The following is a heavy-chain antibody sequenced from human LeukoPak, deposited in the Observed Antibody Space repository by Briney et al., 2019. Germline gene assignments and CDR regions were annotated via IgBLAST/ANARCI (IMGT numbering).Heavy chain of an antibody. D-gene: IGHD3-22*01. CDR2: ISYDGSNT. Sequence: GGSLRLSCAASGFTFNSYGMHWVRQAPGKGLEWLAFISYDGSNTYYADSVKGRFTVSRDDSKSTLYLQMNSLRADDTAVYYCAKDGSSYYYIYYWGQGTLVTVSS. V-gene: IGHV3-30*02. CDR3: AKDGSSYYYIYY. CDR1: GFTFNSYG. J-gene: IGHJ4*02.